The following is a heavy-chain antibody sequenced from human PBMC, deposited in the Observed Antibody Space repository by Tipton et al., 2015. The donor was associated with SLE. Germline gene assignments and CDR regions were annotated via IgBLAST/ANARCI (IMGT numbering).Heavy chain of an antibody. Sequence: TLSLTCAVSGYSISSGYYWGWIRQPPGKGLEWIGSIYYSGSTYYNPSLKSRVTISVDTSKNQFSLKLSSVTAADTAVYYCARDPDSSAFDIWGQGTMVTVSS. J-gene: IGHJ3*02. CDR1: GYSISSGYY. D-gene: IGHD2-15*01. CDR3: ARDPDSSAFDI. CDR2: IYYSGST. V-gene: IGHV4-38-2*02.